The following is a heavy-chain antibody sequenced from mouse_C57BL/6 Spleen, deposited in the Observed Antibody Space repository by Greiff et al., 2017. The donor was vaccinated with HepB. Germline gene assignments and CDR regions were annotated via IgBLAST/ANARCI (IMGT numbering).Heavy chain of an antibody. CDR2: IYPRDGST. D-gene: IGHD2-3*01. J-gene: IGHJ2*01. V-gene: IGHV1-78*01. CDR3: ARGGRKDGSLFDY. Sequence: VQLQQSDAELVKPGASVKISCKVSGYTFTDHTIHWMKQRPEQGLEWIGYIYPRDGSTKYNEKFKGKATLTADKSSSTAYMQLNSLTSEDSAVYCCARGGRKDGSLFDYWGQGTTLTVSS. CDR1: GYTFTDHT.